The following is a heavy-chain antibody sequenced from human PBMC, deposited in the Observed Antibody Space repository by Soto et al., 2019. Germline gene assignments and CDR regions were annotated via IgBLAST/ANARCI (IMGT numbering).Heavy chain of an antibody. CDR2: IHHSGSI. Sequence: QVQLQQSGPGLVKPSQTLSLTCTVSGDSISSDYYHWTWIRQSPGKGLEWIGYIHHSGSILYNPSLAGRVTLSVATSTPPFSLHLTSVTAADTAVYFCAREDDGGDSLDVWGQGTTVTVSS. D-gene: IGHD2-21*02. J-gene: IGHJ6*02. CDR3: AREDDGGDSLDV. CDR1: GDSISSDYYH. V-gene: IGHV4-30-4*08.